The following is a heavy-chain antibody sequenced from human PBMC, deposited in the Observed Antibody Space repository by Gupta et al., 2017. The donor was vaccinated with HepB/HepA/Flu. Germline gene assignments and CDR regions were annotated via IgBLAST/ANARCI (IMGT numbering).Heavy chain of an antibody. Sequence: QALLQESGAGLVKPSETLSLTCSVSAGSISSYFWSWIRKPPGKGLEWIGYVYHSGATSYNPPLRRRPTISVDKYKTHCSLKLASLTAADAPRYDCARQPPADTDAFDIWGLGALVTVSS. V-gene: IGHV4-59*08. CDR1: AGSISSYF. D-gene: IGHD5-18*01. CDR3: ARQPPADTDAFDI. CDR2: VYHSGAT. J-gene: IGHJ3*02.